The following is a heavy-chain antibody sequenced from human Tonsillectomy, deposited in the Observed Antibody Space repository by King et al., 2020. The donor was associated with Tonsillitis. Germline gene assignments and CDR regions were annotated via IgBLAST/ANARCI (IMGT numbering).Heavy chain of an antibody. CDR3: ARVHCSGGGCSFYYGMYV. Sequence: TLKESGPVLVKPTETLTLTCTVSGVSLSNAGMGVSWIRQPPGKALEWLAYIFSNDEKYYRASLKSRPTISKDTSKSQVVLTMTNMDPVDTATYYCARVHCSGGGCSFYYGMYVWGQGTTVTVSS. CDR1: GVSLSNAGMG. V-gene: IGHV2-26*01. D-gene: IGHD2-15*01. CDR2: IFSNDEK. J-gene: IGHJ6*02.